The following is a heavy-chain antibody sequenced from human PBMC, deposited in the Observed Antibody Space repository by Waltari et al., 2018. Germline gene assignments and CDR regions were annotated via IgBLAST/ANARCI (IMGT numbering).Heavy chain of an antibody. CDR1: GGSISSSSYY. J-gene: IGHJ4*02. CDR3: ARGPYCTGGVCHRGFDY. V-gene: IGHV4-39*07. D-gene: IGHD2-8*02. Sequence: QLQLQESGPGLVKPSETLSLTCTVSGGSISSSSYYWGWIRQPPGKGLEWIGSIYYSGSTNYNPSLKSRVTISVDTSKNQFSLKLSSVTAADTAVYYCARGPYCTGGVCHRGFDYWGQGTLVTVSS. CDR2: IYYSGST.